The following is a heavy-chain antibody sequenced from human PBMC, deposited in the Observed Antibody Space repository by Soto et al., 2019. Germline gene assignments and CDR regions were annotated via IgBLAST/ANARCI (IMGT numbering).Heavy chain of an antibody. J-gene: IGHJ4*02. CDR3: ARRYSYGHFDY. V-gene: IGHV4-61*08. Sequence: SETLSLTCTVSGDSVSSSGYYWSWIRQPPGKGLEWIGYMYYSGSTNYNPSLKSRVTISVDTSKNQFSLKLSSVTAADTAVYYCARRYSYGHFDYWGQGTLVTVSS. CDR2: MYYSGST. D-gene: IGHD5-18*01. CDR1: GDSVSSSGYY.